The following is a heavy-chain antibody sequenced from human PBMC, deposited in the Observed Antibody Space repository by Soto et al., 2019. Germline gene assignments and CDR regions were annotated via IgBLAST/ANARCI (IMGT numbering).Heavy chain of an antibody. D-gene: IGHD2-21*02. V-gene: IGHV3-9*01. J-gene: IGHJ4*02. Sequence: PGWSLRLSCVASGFSFDDFVMNWVRQRPGKGLEWVSSVSRNSGAKLYADSVKGRFAISRDSAKKSVYLQMNSLRPDDTAFYYCAQGVATAVPALDYWGQGTMVTVSS. CDR1: GFSFDDFV. CDR3: AQGVATAVPALDY. CDR2: VSRNSGAK.